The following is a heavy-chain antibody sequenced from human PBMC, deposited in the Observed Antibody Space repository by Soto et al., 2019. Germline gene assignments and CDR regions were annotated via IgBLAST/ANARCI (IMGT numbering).Heavy chain of an antibody. CDR1: GYTFTSYY. V-gene: IGHV1-46*03. Sequence: QVQLVQSGAEVKKPGASVKVSCKASGYTFTSYYMHWVRQAPGQGLEWMGIINPSGGSTSYAQKFQGGVTMTTDTSTSTVYMELSSLRSEDTAVYYCAREKGHLNSFDYWGQGTLVTVSS. CDR2: INPSGGST. J-gene: IGHJ4*02. CDR3: AREKGHLNSFDY.